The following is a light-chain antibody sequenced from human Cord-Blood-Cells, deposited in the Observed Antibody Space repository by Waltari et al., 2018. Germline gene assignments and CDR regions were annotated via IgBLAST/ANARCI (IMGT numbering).Light chain of an antibody. Sequence: SSVLTQDPAVSVALGETVTITCQGNSLRSYYASWYQQKPGQAPVLVIYGKNNLPSGIPDRFSGSSSGNTASLTITVAHAEEEADYFCNSRDSSGNHYVFGTGTNVTVL. J-gene: IGLJ1*01. CDR1: SLRSYY. CDR2: GKN. CDR3: NSRDSSGNHYV. V-gene: IGLV3-19*01.